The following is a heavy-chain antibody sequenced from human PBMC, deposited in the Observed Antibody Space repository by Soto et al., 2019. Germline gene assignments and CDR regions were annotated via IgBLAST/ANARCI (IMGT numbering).Heavy chain of an antibody. CDR1: GGSISSGGYY. CDR3: ASSPVTGIYYAMDV. CDR2: IYYTGNT. D-gene: IGHD6-19*01. Sequence: SETLSLTCTVSGGSISSGGYYWSWIRQHPGKGLEWIGNIYYTGNTHYDPSLKSRITISLDTSKNQISLKLSSVTAADTAVYYCASSPVTGIYYAMDVWGQGTTVTVSS. J-gene: IGHJ6*02. V-gene: IGHV4-31*03.